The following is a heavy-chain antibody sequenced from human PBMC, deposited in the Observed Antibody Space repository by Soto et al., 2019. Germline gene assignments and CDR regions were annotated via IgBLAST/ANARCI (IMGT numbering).Heavy chain of an antibody. D-gene: IGHD2-15*01. CDR2: MNPNSGNT. CDR1: GYAFTSYD. V-gene: IGHV1-8*01. J-gene: IGHJ4*02. Sequence: QVQLVQSGAEVNKPWASVKVSCKASGYAFTSYDINWVRQATGQGLESMGWMNPNSGNTAYAQKFQGRVTMTRNTSISTAYMELSSLRSEDTAVYYCARGNEYGGNFDYWGQGTLVTVSS. CDR3: ARGNEYGGNFDY.